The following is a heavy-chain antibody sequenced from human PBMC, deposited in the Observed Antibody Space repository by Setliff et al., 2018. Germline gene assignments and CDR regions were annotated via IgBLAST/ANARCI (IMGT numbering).Heavy chain of an antibody. Sequence: ASVKVSCKASGYPFTSYGISWVRQAPGQGLEWMGWISAYNGNTNYAQKLQGRVTMTTDTSTSTAYMELRSLRSDDTAVYYCARAETSIAAAGTWDYFDYWGQGTLVTVSS. CDR2: ISAYNGNT. CDR1: GYPFTSYG. CDR3: ARAETSIAAAGTWDYFDY. V-gene: IGHV1-18*01. D-gene: IGHD6-13*01. J-gene: IGHJ4*02.